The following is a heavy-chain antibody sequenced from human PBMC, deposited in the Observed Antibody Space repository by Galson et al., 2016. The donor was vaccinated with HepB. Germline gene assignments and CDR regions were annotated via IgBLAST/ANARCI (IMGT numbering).Heavy chain of an antibody. D-gene: IGHD6-19*01. CDR1: GFTFSSYG. CDR3: ARDAPVAVTAFDI. Sequence: SLRLSCAASGFTFSSYGMHWVRQAPSKGLEWVAVIWYDGSNKYYADSVKGRFTISRDNSKNTLYLQMNSLRAEDTAVYYCARDAPVAVTAFDIWGQGTMVTVSS. V-gene: IGHV3-33*01. CDR2: IWYDGSNK. J-gene: IGHJ3*02.